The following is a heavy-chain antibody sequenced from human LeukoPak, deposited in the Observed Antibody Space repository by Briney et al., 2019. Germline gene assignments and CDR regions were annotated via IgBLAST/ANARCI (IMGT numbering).Heavy chain of an antibody. D-gene: IGHD3-3*01. Sequence: ASVKVSCKASGYTFTSCDINWVRQATGQGLEWMGWMNPNSGNTGYAQKFQGRVTMTRNTSISTAYMELSSLRSEDTAVYYCARGARGGIFGVVIYYGMDVWGQGTTVTVSS. V-gene: IGHV1-8*01. CDR2: MNPNSGNT. CDR3: ARGARGGIFGVVIYYGMDV. J-gene: IGHJ6*02. CDR1: GYTFTSCD.